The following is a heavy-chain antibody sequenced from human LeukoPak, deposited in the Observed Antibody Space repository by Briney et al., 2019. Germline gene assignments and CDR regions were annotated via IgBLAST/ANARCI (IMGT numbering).Heavy chain of an antibody. V-gene: IGHV3-74*01. Sequence: GGSLRLSCAASGFTFSTYSMNWVRQAPGKGLLWVSRINSDGSSTSYADSVKGRFTISRDNAKNTLYLQMNSLRAEDTAVYYCARRIAAAAAPYYFDYWGQGTLVTVSS. J-gene: IGHJ4*02. D-gene: IGHD6-13*01. CDR3: ARRIAAAAAPYYFDY. CDR2: INSDGSST. CDR1: GFTFSTYS.